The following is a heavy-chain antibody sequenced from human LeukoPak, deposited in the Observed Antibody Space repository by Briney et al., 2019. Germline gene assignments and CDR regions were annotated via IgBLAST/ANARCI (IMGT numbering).Heavy chain of an antibody. CDR1: GGSISGYY. CDR3: ARESRGGPSSPYGMDV. D-gene: IGHD3-3*01. CDR2: INHSGST. Sequence: SETLSLTCTVSGGSISGYYWSWIRQPPGKGLEWIGEINHSGSTNYNPSLKSRVTISVDTSKNQFSLKLSSVTAADTAVYYCARESRGGPSSPYGMDVWGQGTTVTVSS. V-gene: IGHV4-34*01. J-gene: IGHJ6*02.